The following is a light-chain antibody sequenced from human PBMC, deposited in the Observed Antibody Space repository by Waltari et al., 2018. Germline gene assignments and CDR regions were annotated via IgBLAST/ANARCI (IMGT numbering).Light chain of an antibody. CDR3: CSYAGSSSWV. V-gene: IGLV2-23*01. CDR1: SSDVGYWNL. CDR2: EAI. Sequence: QSALTQPASVSGSPGQSITISCTGTSSDVGYWNLFSWYQQHPGKAPKLIIYEAIKRPSGMSDRFSGSKSGNTASLTISGLQAEDEADYYCCSYAGSSSWVFGGGTTLTVL. J-gene: IGLJ3*02.